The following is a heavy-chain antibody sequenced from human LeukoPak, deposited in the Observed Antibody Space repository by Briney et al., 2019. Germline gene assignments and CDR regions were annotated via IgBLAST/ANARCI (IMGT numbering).Heavy chain of an antibody. D-gene: IGHD4-17*01. J-gene: IGHJ4*02. CDR1: GYTFTSYD. CDR2: MNPNSGNT. CDR3: ARGRPTVTTSPLWWYRY. Sequence: ASVKVSCKASGYTFTSYDINWVRQATGQGLEWMGWMNPNSGNTGYAQKFQGRVTMTRNTSISTAYMELSSLRSEDTAVYCCARGRPTVTTSPLWWYRYWGQGTLVTVSS. V-gene: IGHV1-8*01.